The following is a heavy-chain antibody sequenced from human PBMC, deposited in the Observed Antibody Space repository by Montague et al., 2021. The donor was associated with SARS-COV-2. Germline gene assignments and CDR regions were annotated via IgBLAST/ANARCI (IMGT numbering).Heavy chain of an antibody. J-gene: IGHJ5*02. V-gene: IGHV4-39*01. Sequence: SETLSLTCTVSGGSISSSSYYWGWIRQPPGKGLEWIGSIYYSGSTYNNPSLKSRVTISVDTSKNQFSLKLSSVTAADTAVYYCARPLNLYYYGSGSYSSWFDPWGQGTLVTVSS. D-gene: IGHD3-10*01. CDR3: ARPLNLYYYGSGSYSSWFDP. CDR2: IYYSGST. CDR1: GGSISSSSYY.